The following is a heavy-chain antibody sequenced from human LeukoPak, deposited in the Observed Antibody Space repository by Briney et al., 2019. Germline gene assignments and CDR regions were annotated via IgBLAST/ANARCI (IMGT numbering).Heavy chain of an antibody. Sequence: GGSLRLSRAASGFTFSSYAMSWVRQAPGKGLEWVSAISGSGGSTYYADSVKGRFTISRDNAKNSLYLQMNSLRAEDTAVYYCARDSGSGWYSDAFDIWGQGTMVTVSS. CDR3: ARDSGSGWYSDAFDI. D-gene: IGHD6-19*01. V-gene: IGHV3-23*01. CDR2: ISGSGGST. J-gene: IGHJ3*02. CDR1: GFTFSSYA.